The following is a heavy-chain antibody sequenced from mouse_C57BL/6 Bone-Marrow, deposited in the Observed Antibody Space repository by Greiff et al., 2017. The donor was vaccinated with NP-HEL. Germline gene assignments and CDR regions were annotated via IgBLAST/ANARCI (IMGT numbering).Heavy chain of an antibody. CDR1: GYTFTSYW. CDR2: IHPNTSST. Sequence: VQLQQSGAELVKPGASVKLSCKASGYTFTSYWMHWVKQSPGQGLEWIGMIHPNTSSTNYNEKFKSKATLTVAKSFNTAYMELSSLSSEDSAVYYCARCGDYDVGAMDCWGQGTSVTVSS. D-gene: IGHD2-4*01. V-gene: IGHV1-64*01. CDR3: ARCGDYDVGAMDC. J-gene: IGHJ4*01.